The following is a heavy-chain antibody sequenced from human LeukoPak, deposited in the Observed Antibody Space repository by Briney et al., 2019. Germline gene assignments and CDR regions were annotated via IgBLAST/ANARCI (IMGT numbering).Heavy chain of an antibody. J-gene: IGHJ4*02. Sequence: LPGGSLRLSCAAAGFTVSSYAMSWVRQAPGKGLEWVSAISGSGGSTYYADSVKGRFTISRDNSKNTLYLQMTSLRAEDPAVYYCAKQYDFWSGTHFDYWGQGTLVTVSS. CDR3: AKQYDFWSGTHFDY. CDR2: ISGSGGST. CDR1: GFTVSSYA. V-gene: IGHV3-23*01. D-gene: IGHD3-3*01.